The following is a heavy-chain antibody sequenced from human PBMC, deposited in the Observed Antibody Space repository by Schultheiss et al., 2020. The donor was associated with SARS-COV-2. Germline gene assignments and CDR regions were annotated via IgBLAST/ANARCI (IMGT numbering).Heavy chain of an antibody. Sequence: GGSLRLSCAASGFTFSSYAMSWVRQAPGKGLEWVAVISYDGSNKYYADSVKGRFTISRDNSKNTLYLQMNSLRAEDTAVYYCARDQETIMGGTYDAFDIWGQGTMVTVSS. D-gene: IGHD6-19*01. CDR2: ISYDGSNK. J-gene: IGHJ3*02. V-gene: IGHV3-30*04. CDR3: ARDQETIMGGTYDAFDI. CDR1: GFTFSSYA.